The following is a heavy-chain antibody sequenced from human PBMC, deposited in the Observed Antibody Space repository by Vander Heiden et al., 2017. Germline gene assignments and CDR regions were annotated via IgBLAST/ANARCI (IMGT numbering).Heavy chain of an antibody. J-gene: IGHJ5*02. CDR2: MNGRGGDI. D-gene: IGHD1-7*01. CDR3: AKDAVSRNGNYDWFDP. V-gene: IGHV3-23*01. CDR1: AFTFSSYA. Sequence: EVQLLESGGGLVQPGGSLRLSCAASAFTFSSYAMGWVRQAPGKGLEWVSAMNGRGGDIFYTDSVKGRFTISRDNSKNTLYLQMNSLRADDTATYYCAKDAVSRNGNYDWFDPWGQGTLVTVSS.